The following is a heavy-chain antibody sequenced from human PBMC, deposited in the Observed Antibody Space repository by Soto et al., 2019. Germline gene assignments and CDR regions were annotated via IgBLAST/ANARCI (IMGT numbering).Heavy chain of an antibody. Sequence: QVQLVESGGGVVQPGRSLRLSCAASGFTFRSYAMHWVRQAPGKGLECVAVISYDGSNKFYRDYVKGRFTISRDNSKNTLYLQINSLRYEDTAVYHCARGDREDIAVVIGVRPGEYGVDVWGQGTTVTVSS. CDR2: ISYDGSNK. CDR1: GFTFRSYA. CDR3: ARGDREDIAVVIGVRPGEYGVDV. D-gene: IGHD2-15*01. V-gene: IGHV3-30-3*01. J-gene: IGHJ6*02.